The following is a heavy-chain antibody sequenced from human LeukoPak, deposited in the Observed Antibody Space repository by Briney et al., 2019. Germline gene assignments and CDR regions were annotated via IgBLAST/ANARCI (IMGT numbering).Heavy chain of an antibody. V-gene: IGHV3-23*01. Sequence: GGSLRLSCAASGFSFRDYAMSWGRRAPGKGLEWASVLSGSGDRTYYADSVKGRLTISRDNSRNILYLQMNSLGGEGTAVYYCAKGYGSSPRSYYLDDWGQGTLVTVSS. CDR2: LSGSGDRT. J-gene: IGHJ4*02. CDR3: AKGYGSSPRSYYLDD. CDR1: GFSFRDYA. D-gene: IGHD6-13*01.